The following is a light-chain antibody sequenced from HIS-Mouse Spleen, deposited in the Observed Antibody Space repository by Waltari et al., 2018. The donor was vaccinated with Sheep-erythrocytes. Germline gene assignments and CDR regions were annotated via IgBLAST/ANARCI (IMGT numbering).Light chain of an antibody. V-gene: IGLV3-1*01. CDR2: QDS. Sequence: SYELTQPPSVSVSPGQTASITCSGDKLGDKYACWYQQKPGQSPVLVIYQDSKRPSGIPERFSGSNSGNTATLTISGTQAMDEADDYCQAWDSSTAWNVVFGGGTKLTVL. J-gene: IGLJ2*01. CDR1: KLGDKY. CDR3: QAWDSSTAWNVV.